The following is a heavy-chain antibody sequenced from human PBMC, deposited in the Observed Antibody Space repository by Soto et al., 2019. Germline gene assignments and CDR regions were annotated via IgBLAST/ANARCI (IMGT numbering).Heavy chain of an antibody. V-gene: IGHV1-69*01. CDR2: IIPLFGTP. J-gene: IGHJ4*02. D-gene: IGHD3-10*01. Sequence: QVQLLQSGAEVKKPGSSVKVSCKASGGIFSTYAISWLRQAPGQGLEWMGGIIPLFGTPNYAQRFQGRATITADESTSTAYMELSRLRSEDTAVYYCARDSDDYGSGNYKTRIDFWGQGTLVTVSS. CDR1: GGIFSTYA. CDR3: ARDSDDYGSGNYKTRIDF.